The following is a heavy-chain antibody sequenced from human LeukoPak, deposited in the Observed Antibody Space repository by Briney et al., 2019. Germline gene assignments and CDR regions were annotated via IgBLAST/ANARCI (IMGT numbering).Heavy chain of an antibody. CDR2: IYYSRST. Sequence: SETLSLTCTVSGGSISSYYWSWIRQPPGKGLEWIGYIYYSRSTNYNPSLKSRVTISVDTSKNQFSLKLSSVTAADTAVYYCATQILLCHYYWGQGTLVTVSS. D-gene: IGHD2/OR15-2a*01. CDR1: GGSISSYY. V-gene: IGHV4-59*08. CDR3: ATQILLCHYY. J-gene: IGHJ4*02.